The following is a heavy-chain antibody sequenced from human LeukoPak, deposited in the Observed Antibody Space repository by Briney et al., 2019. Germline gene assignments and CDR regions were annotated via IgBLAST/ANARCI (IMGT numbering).Heavy chain of an antibody. CDR3: ARLTRSYFDY. CDR1: GGSFSGYY. CDR2: INHSGST. J-gene: IGHJ4*02. Sequence: SETLSLTCAVYGGSFSGYYWSWIRQPPGKGLEWIGEINHSGSTYYNPSLKSRVTMSVDTSKNQFSLRLTSVTAADTAVYYCARLTRSYFDYWGQGTLVTVSS. D-gene: IGHD4/OR15-4a*01. V-gene: IGHV4-34*01.